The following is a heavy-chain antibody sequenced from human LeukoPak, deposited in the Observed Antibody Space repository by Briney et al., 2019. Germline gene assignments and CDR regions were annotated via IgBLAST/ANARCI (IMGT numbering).Heavy chain of an antibody. Sequence: SETMSLACAVYGGSFSGYYWSWIRHPPGKVLEWIGEINHSGSTNYNPSLKSRVTISVDTSKNQFSLKLSSVTAADTAVYYCARYRYSSSWYTRGDGDYWGQGTLVTVSS. V-gene: IGHV4-34*01. D-gene: IGHD6-13*01. CDR3: ARYRYSSSWYTRGDGDY. CDR1: GGSFSGYY. CDR2: INHSGST. J-gene: IGHJ4*02.